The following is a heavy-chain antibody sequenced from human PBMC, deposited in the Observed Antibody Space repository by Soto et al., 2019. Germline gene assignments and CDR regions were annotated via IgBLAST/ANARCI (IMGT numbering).Heavy chain of an antibody. CDR2: INPSGGST. D-gene: IGHD6-19*01. CDR3: ARERSGWARDY. J-gene: IGHJ4*02. V-gene: IGHV1-46*03. CDR1: GYTFTSYY. Sequence: QVQLVQSGAEVKKPGASVKVSCKASGYTFTSYYMHWVRQAPGQGLEWMGIINPSGGSTSYAQKFQGRVTMTRDTSTSTVYMELSSLISEDTAVYYCARERSGWARDYWGQGTLVTVSS.